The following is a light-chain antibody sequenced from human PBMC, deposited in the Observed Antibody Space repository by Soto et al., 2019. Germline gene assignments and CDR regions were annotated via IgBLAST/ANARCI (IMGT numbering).Light chain of an antibody. V-gene: IGLV2-14*01. CDR2: KVS. J-gene: IGLJ1*01. CDR3: SSYTSSTARV. CDR1: SSDVGGYDY. Sequence: QSALTQPSSVSGSPGQSITISCTGTSSDVGGYDYVSWYQHHPGKAPKLMIYKVSNRPSGVYNRFSGSKSGNTASLNISGVQAEDEADYYCSSYTSSTARVFGTGTKVTVL.